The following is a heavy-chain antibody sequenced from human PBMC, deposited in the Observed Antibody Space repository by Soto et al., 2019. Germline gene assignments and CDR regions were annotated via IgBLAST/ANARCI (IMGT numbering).Heavy chain of an antibody. D-gene: IGHD1-7*01. CDR1: GYTHTDLS. V-gene: IGHV1-24*01. CDR3: ATGRITGTTLFDY. J-gene: IGHJ4*02. Sequence: ASVTVSCKVSGYTHTDLSMHWVRQAPGKGLEWMGGFDPEDGETIYAQKFQGRVTMTEDTSTDTAYMELSSLRSEDTAVYYCATGRITGTTLFDYWGQGTLVTVSS. CDR2: FDPEDGET.